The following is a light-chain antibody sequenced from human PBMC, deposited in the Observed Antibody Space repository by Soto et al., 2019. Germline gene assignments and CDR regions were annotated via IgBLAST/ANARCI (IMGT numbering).Light chain of an antibody. CDR1: QDISNY. CDR3: QQYDNLIT. CDR2: DAS. V-gene: IGKV1-33*01. Sequence: IHITRSPSSLSASLGDRVTIAFQASQDISNYLNWYQQKPGKAPKLLIYDASNLETGVPSRFSGSGSGTDFTFTISSLQPEDIATYYCQQYDNLITFGQGTRLEIK. J-gene: IGKJ5*01.